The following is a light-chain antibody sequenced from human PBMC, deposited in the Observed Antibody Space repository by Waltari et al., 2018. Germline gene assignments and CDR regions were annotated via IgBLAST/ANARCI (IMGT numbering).Light chain of an antibody. V-gene: IGKV1-27*01. Sequence: DIQMTQSQSSLSASVGDRVTITCRAGQGIRTYLAWYQQKPGKVPKLLIYAASTLQSGVPSRFSGSGSGTDFTLTSSSLQPEDVATYYCQKYNSDPPWTFGQGTKVEIK. CDR3: QKYNSDPPWT. J-gene: IGKJ1*01. CDR2: AAS. CDR1: QGIRTY.